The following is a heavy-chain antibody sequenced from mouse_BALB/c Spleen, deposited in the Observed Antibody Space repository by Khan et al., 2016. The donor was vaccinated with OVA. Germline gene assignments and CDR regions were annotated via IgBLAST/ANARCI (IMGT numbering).Heavy chain of an antibody. D-gene: IGHD3-3*01. J-gene: IGHJ3*01. Sequence: EVQLQESGPGLVKPSQSLSLTCSVTGYSFTIVFYWNWIRHFPGNKLEWMGYLTSGVSFTSNPSLKIQISILRDTSKNQFFRKLNSVTPEDTATYYCARAGRWFDYWGQGTLVTVSA. CDR1: GYSFTIVFY. CDR2: LTSGVSF. CDR3: ARAGRWFDY. V-gene: IGHV3-6*02.